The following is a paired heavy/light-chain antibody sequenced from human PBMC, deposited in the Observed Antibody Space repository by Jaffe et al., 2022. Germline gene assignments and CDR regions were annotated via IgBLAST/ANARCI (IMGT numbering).Light chain of an antibody. V-gene: IGKV3-11*01. J-gene: IGKJ4*01. CDR2: DAS. CDR3: QQRNNWPPLT. CDR1: QSVSSY. Sequence: EIVLTQSPATLSLSPGERATLSCRASQSVSSYLAWYQQKPGQTPRLLIYDASNRATGIPARFSGSGSGTDFTLTISSLEPEDFAVYYCQQRNNWPPLTFGGGTKVEIK.
Heavy chain of an antibody. Sequence: QVQLVESGGGVVQPGGSLRLSCSVSGLIFSVYGMHWVRQAPGKGLEWVAFIRYDASDKQYAESVKGRFTISRDNSENTLYLQMNSLKTEDTAVYYCAKDLGHTISALYYFDYWGQGTLVTVSS. V-gene: IGHV3-30*02. CDR3: AKDLGHTISALYYFDY. D-gene: IGHD1-1*01. CDR2: IRYDASDK. CDR1: GLIFSVYG. J-gene: IGHJ4*02.